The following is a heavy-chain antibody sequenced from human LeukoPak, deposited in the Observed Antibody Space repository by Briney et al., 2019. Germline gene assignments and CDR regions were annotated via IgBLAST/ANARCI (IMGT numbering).Heavy chain of an antibody. CDR1: GFTFSSYG. D-gene: IGHD1-26*01. V-gene: IGHV3-30*18. J-gene: IGHJ6*02. CDR3: AKDPRSGIVGATSYYYYGMDA. CDR2: TSYDGSNK. Sequence: GGSLGLSCAASGFTFSSYGMHWVCQAPGKGLEWVAVTSYDGSNKYYADSVKGRFTISRDNSKNTLYLQMNSLRAEDTAVYYCAKDPRSGIVGATSYYYYGMDAWGQGTTVTVSS.